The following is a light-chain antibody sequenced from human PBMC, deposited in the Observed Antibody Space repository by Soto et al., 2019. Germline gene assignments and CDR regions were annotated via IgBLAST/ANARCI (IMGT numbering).Light chain of an antibody. CDR1: SSDDGGYNY. J-gene: IGLJ2*01. CDR2: DVS. Sequence: QSALTQPRSVSGSPGQSVTISCTGTSSDDGGYNYVSWYQQHPGKAPKLMIYDVSKRPSGVPDRVSGSKSGNTASLTISGLQAEDEADYYCCSYAGSYTYVVFGGGAKLTVL. CDR3: CSYAGSYTYVV. V-gene: IGLV2-11*01.